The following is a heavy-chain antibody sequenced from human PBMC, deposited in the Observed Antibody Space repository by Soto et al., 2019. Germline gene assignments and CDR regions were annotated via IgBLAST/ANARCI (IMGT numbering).Heavy chain of an antibody. V-gene: IGHV3-23*01. CDR2: ISGSGGRT. J-gene: IGHJ4*02. CDR1: GFAFSSFA. D-gene: IGHD4-17*01. Sequence: EVQLLESGGGSVQPGGSLRLSCAASGFAFSSFAMSWVRQAPGKGLEWISGISGSGGRTYYAESVKGRFTISRDTSKNSLYLHMNSLRAEDTALYYCAKDIVGDGDYIFDYWGQGTLVTVSS. CDR3: AKDIVGDGDYIFDY.